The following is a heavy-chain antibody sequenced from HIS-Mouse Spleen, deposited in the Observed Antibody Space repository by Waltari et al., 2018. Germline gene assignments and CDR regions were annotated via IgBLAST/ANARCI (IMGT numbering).Heavy chain of an antibody. Sequence: QLQLQESGPGLVKPSETLSLTCTVSGGSISSSSYYWGWIRQPPGKGLEWIGSIYYSGSTYYNPSLKGRVPISVDTSKNQFSLKLSSVTAADTAVYYCARGLGYCSSTSCLGDWFDPWGQGTLVTVSS. V-gene: IGHV4-39*07. J-gene: IGHJ5*02. D-gene: IGHD2-2*01. CDR1: GGSISSSSYY. CDR3: ARGLGYCSSTSCLGDWFDP. CDR2: IYYSGST.